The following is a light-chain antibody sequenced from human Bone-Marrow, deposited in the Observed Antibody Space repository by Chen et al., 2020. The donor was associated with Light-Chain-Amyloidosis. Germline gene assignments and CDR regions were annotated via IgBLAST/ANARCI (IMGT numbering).Light chain of an antibody. CDR3: SSITDSTTWV. CDR1: RSDIGGNKY. Sequence: QSALSQPASVSGSPGQSITISCTGSRSDIGGNKYVSWYQHYPGNAPRLMLYDVNNRPSGVSNRFSGSKSGSTASLTISGLQAEDEAAYYCSSITDSTTWVFGGGTKVTVL. V-gene: IGLV2-14*03. CDR2: DVN. J-gene: IGLJ3*02.